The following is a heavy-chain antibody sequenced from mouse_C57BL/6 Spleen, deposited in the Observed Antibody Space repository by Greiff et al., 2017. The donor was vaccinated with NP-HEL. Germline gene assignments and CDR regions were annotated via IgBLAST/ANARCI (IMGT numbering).Heavy chain of an antibody. J-gene: IGHJ3*01. V-gene: IGHV1-82*01. CDR3: ARGRTGSY. Sequence: QVQLQQSGPELVKPGASVKISCKASGYAFSSSWMNWVKQRPGKGLEWIGRIYPGDGDTNYNGKFKGKATLTADKSSSTAYMQLSSLTSEDSAVYFCARGRTGSYWGQGTLVTVSA. D-gene: IGHD4-1*01. CDR2: IYPGDGDT. CDR1: GYAFSSSW.